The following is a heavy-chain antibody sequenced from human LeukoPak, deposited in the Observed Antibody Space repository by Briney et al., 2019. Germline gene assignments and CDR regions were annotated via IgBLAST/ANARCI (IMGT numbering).Heavy chain of an antibody. D-gene: IGHD3-10*01. CDR2: ISFDGSEN. CDR1: GFTFTTYG. J-gene: IGHJ6*03. CDR3: ARVGITMVRGVIHYYYYMDV. Sequence: GGSLRLSCAASGFTFTTYGMHWVRQPLGKGLEWVALISFDGSENYYAESVKGRFTISRDISKNTLHLQMNSVRVEDTAVYYCARVGITMVRGVIHYYYYMDVWDKGPTVTISS. V-gene: IGHV3-30*03.